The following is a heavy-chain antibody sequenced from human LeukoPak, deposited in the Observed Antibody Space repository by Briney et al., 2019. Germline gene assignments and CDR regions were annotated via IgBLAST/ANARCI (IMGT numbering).Heavy chain of an antibody. Sequence: GGSLRLSCAASGFTFSSYSMNWVRQAPGKGLEWVSSISSSSSYIYYADSVKGRFTISRDNAKNSLYLQMNSLRAEDTAVYYCASPKKGYDPGAFDIWGQGTMVTVSS. V-gene: IGHV3-21*01. J-gene: IGHJ3*02. CDR1: GFTFSSYS. CDR2: ISSSSSYI. CDR3: ASPKKGYDPGAFDI. D-gene: IGHD3-16*01.